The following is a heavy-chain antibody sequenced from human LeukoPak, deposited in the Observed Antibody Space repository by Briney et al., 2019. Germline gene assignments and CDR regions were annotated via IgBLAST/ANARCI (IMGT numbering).Heavy chain of an antibody. J-gene: IGHJ4*02. CDR1: GFTFSSYG. CDR2: ISASGDGT. Sequence: GGSLRLSCAASGFTFSSYGMSWVRQAPGKGLEWVSAISASGDGTYYADSVKGRFTMSRDNSKNTLYLQMNSLRADDTAVYYCAKSPGGAAGNRVFDYWGQGALVTVSS. CDR3: AKSPGGAAGNRVFDY. V-gene: IGHV3-23*01. D-gene: IGHD6-13*01.